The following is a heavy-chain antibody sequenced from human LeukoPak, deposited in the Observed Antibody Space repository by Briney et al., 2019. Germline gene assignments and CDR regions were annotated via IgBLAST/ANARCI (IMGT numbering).Heavy chain of an antibody. CDR3: AREFAAAGTFRSFDY. J-gene: IGHJ4*02. Sequence: ASVKISCKASRYTFTGYCMHWVRQAPGQGLEWMGWINPKSGGTNYAQKFQGRVTMTRDTSISTTYMELSRLRSDDTAVYYCAREFAAAGTFRSFDYWGQGTLVTVSS. D-gene: IGHD6-13*01. CDR2: INPKSGGT. V-gene: IGHV1-2*02. CDR1: RYTFTGYC.